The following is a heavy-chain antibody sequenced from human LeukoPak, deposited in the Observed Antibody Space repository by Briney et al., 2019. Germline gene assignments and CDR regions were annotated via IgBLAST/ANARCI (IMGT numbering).Heavy chain of an antibody. D-gene: IGHD3-10*01. Sequence: SVKVSCKASRGTFSSYAISWVRQAPGQGLEWMGGIIPIFGTANYAQKFQGRVTITADESTSTAYMELSSLRSEDTAVYYCARVRITMVRGVIDPRNWFDPWGQGTLVTVSS. CDR2: IIPIFGTA. CDR3: ARVRITMVRGVIDPRNWFDP. CDR1: RGTFSSYA. V-gene: IGHV1-69*13. J-gene: IGHJ5*02.